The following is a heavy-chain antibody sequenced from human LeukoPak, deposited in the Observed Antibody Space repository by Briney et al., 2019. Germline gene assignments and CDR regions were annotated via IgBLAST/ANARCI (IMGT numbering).Heavy chain of an antibody. CDR3: ARGTGDVWTTEFHH. V-gene: IGHV1-18*01. CDR1: GYTFSSNG. D-gene: IGHD3-3*01. CDR2: ISDYNGHT. Sequence: ASVTVSCKASGYTFSSNGITWVRQAPGQGLEWMGWISDYNGHTNYAHKFQERATMTTDTSTSTAYMELRSLRSDDTAVYYCARGTGDVWTTEFHHWGQGTLVTVSS. J-gene: IGHJ1*01.